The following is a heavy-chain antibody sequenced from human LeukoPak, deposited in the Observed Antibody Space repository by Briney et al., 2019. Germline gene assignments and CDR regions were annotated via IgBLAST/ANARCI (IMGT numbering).Heavy chain of an antibody. J-gene: IGHJ4*02. D-gene: IGHD6-13*01. CDR2: ISRNGAVT. CDR1: GLIFDDYT. Sequence: GGSLRLSCAASGLIFDDYTMHWVRQAPGKGLEWVSLISRNGAVTKYADSVKGRFTISRDNSKNTLYLQMNSLRAADTAVYYCAKSFGPVIAAAGTGADWGQGTLVTVSS. CDR3: AKSFGPVIAAAGTGAD. V-gene: IGHV3-43*01.